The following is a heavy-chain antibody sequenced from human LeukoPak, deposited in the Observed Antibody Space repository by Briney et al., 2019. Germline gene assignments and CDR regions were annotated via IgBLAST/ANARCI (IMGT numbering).Heavy chain of an antibody. Sequence: PGGSLRLSCTASGFTLNNYAMSWVRQAPGKGLECVSASSASGDSPYYADSVKGRFTISRDNSKNTLDLQMNSLIVEDTAVYYCAKGVFGSGSYREYFEQWGQGTLVTVSS. CDR2: SSASGDSP. J-gene: IGHJ1*01. V-gene: IGHV3-23*01. CDR3: AKGVFGSGSYREYFEQ. CDR1: GFTLNNYA. D-gene: IGHD3-10*01.